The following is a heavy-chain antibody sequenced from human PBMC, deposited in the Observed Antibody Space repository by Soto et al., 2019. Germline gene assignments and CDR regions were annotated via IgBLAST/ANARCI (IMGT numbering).Heavy chain of an antibody. CDR1: GFTFSSYS. CDR2: ISSRSSYI. J-gene: IGHJ5*02. D-gene: IGHD2-15*01. Sequence: EVQLVESGGGLVKPGGSLRLSCAASGFTFSSYSMNWVRQAPGKGLEWVSSISSRSSYIYYADSVKGRFTISRDNAKNSLHLQMNSLRAEDTAVYYCASPGGYCSGGSCYSAWGQGTLVTVSS. V-gene: IGHV3-21*01. CDR3: ASPGGYCSGGSCYSA.